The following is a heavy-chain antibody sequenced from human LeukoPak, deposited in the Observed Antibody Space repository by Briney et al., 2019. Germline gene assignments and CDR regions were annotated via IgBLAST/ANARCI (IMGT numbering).Heavy chain of an antibody. CDR1: GFTFSSYA. CDR3: AKEIYGDSTGGRFQH. Sequence: PGGSLRLSCAASGFTFSSYAMSWVPQAPRKGLYWVSFISGSGGSTYYADSVKGRFTISRDNSKNTLYLQMNSLRAEDTAVYYCAKEIYGDSTGGRFQHWGQGTLVTVSS. CDR2: ISGSGGST. D-gene: IGHD4-17*01. J-gene: IGHJ1*01. V-gene: IGHV3-23*01.